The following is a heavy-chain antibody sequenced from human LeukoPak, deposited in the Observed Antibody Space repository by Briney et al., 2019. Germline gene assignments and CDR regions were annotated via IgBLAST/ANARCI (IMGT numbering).Heavy chain of an antibody. CDR1: GYTFTSYG. CDR2: ISAYNGNT. J-gene: IGHJ5*02. CDR3: ARSPEGGNWFDP. D-gene: IGHD3-16*01. Sequence: ASVKVSCKASGYTFTSYGISWVRQAPGQGLEWMGWISAYNGNTNYAQKLQGRDTMTTDTSTSTAYMELRSLRSDDTAVYYCARSPEGGNWFDPWGQGTLVTVSS. V-gene: IGHV1-18*01.